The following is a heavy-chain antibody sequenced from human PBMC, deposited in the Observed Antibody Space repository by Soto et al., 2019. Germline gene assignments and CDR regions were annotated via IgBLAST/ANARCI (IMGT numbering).Heavy chain of an antibody. CDR1: GGSISSGDYY. D-gene: IGHD3-10*01. V-gene: IGHV4-31*03. CDR3: ARATKYDYGSGSHYV. CDR2: IYYRGST. Sequence: QVQLQESGPGLVGPSQTLSLTCSVSGGSISSGDYYWSWIRQHPGKGLEWIGYIYYRGSTYYNPSLKSRVTISVDTSKNQFSLKLSSVTAADTAVYYCARATKYDYGSGSHYVWGQGTTVTVSS. J-gene: IGHJ6*02.